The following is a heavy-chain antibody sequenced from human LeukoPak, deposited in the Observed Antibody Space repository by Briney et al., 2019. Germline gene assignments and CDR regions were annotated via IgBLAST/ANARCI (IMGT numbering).Heavy chain of an antibody. CDR2: INPSGGGT. D-gene: IGHD3-22*01. CDR3: AKEMYYYDTSGRAAFDI. CDR1: GYTFTSFY. Sequence: ASVKVSCKASGYTFTSFYMHWVRQAPGQGLEWMGIINPSGGGTSYAQKFQGRVTMTRDTSTSTVYMEVSSLRSEDTAVYYCAKEMYYYDTSGRAAFDIWGQGTMVTVSS. J-gene: IGHJ3*02. V-gene: IGHV1-46*01.